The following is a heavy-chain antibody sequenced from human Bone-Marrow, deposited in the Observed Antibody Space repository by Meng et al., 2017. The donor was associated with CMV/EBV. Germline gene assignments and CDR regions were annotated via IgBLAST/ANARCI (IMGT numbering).Heavy chain of an antibody. V-gene: IGHV4-59*01. D-gene: IGHD6-19*01. J-gene: IGHJ4*02. CDR2: VDYRGRN. Sequence: SEPLSLTCTVSGDSISAYYWSWVRRPPGKGLEWIGYVDYRGRNKYNPSLESRVTISVDTARKQFFLRLSSVTATDTAVYYCASGSPNGGWYQIDYWGQGTLVTVSS. CDR1: GDSISAYY. CDR3: ASGSPNGGWYQIDY.